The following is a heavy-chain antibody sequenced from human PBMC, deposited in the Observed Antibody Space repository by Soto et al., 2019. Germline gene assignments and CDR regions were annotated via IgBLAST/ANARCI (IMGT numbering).Heavy chain of an antibody. J-gene: IGHJ4*02. D-gene: IGHD1-26*01. CDR2: IYYSGST. V-gene: IGHV4-31*03. CDR1: GGSISSGGYY. CDR3: ARSTKARVRFDY. Sequence: KPSETLSLTCTVSGGSISSGGYYWSWIRQHPGKGLEWIGYIYYSGSTYYNPSLKSRVTISVDTSKNQFSLKLSSVTAADTAVYYCARSTKARVRFDYWGQGTLVTVSS.